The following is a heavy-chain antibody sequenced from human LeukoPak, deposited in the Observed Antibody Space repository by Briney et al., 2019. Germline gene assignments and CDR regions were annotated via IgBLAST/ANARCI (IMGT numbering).Heavy chain of an antibody. CDR2: ISYDGSNK. Sequence: PGRSLRLSCAASGFTFSSYGMHWVRQAPGKGLEWVAVISYDGSNKYYADSVKGRFTISRDNSKSTLYLQMNSLRAEDTAVYYCAKDLGPYDILTGCDYWGQGTLVTVSS. CDR3: AKDLGPYDILTGCDY. D-gene: IGHD3-9*01. V-gene: IGHV3-30*18. J-gene: IGHJ4*02. CDR1: GFTFSSYG.